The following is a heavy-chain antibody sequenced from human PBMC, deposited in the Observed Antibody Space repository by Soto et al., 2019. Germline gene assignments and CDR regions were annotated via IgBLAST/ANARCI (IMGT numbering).Heavy chain of an antibody. CDR3: ARDREYSYGYFDY. CDR2: IWYDGSNK. D-gene: IGHD5-18*01. CDR1: GFTFSSYG. J-gene: IGHJ4*02. Sequence: QVQLVESGGGVVQPGRSLRLSCAASGFTFSSYGMHWVRQAPGKGLEWVAVIWYDGSNKYYEDSVKGRFTISRDNSKNTLYLQMNSLRAEDTAVYYCARDREYSYGYFDYWGQGTLVTVSS. V-gene: IGHV3-33*01.